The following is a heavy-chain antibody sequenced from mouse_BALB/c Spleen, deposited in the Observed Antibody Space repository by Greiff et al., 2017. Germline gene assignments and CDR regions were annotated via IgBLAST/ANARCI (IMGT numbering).Heavy chain of an antibody. CDR3: ARDEATATRYAMDY. CDR2: IWGDGST. V-gene: IGHV2-6-4*01. J-gene: IGHJ4*01. Sequence: QVQLKESGPGLVAPSQSLSITCTVSGFSLSRYSVHWVRQPPGKGLEWLGMIWGDGSTDYNSALKSRLSISKDNSKSQVFLKMNSLQTDDTARYYCARDEATATRYAMDYWGQGTSVTVSS. CDR1: GFSLSRYS. D-gene: IGHD1-2*01.